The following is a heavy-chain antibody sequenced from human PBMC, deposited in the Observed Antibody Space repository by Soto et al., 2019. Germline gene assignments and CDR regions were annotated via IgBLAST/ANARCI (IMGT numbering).Heavy chain of an antibody. J-gene: IGHJ4*02. V-gene: IGHV3-66*01. CDR2: IYSGGST. CDR1: GFTVSSNY. CDR3: AREQFLEWLSVYYFDY. Sequence: EVQLVESGGGLVQPGGSLRLSCAASGFTVSSNYMSWVRQAPGKGLEWVSVIYSGGSTYYADSVKGRFTISRDNSKHTLYLQMNSLRAEDTAVDYCAREQFLEWLSVYYFDYWGQGTLVTVSS. D-gene: IGHD3-3*01.